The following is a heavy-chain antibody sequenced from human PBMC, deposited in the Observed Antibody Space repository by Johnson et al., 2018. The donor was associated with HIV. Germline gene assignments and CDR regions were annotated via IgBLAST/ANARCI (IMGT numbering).Heavy chain of an antibody. Sequence: QVQLVESGGGLVKPGGSLRLSCAASRFTFSDYYMSWIRQTPGKGLEWVSYISSSGGTIYYADSVKGRFSISRDNAKNSLYLQMNSLRAEDTAVYYCARAPNYYYDSSGYGGAFDIWGQGTMVTVSS. CDR2: ISSSGGTI. CDR3: ARAPNYYYDSSGYGGAFDI. CDR1: RFTFSDYY. D-gene: IGHD3-22*01. J-gene: IGHJ3*02. V-gene: IGHV3-11*04.